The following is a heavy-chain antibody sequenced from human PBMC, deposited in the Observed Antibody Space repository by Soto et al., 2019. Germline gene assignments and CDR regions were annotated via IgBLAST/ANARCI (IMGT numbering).Heavy chain of an antibody. CDR1: GDSVISNWW. CDR2: MLHSGNT. V-gene: IGHV4-4*02. Sequence: SETLSLTCAVSGDSVISNWWWRWVRQSPGKGVEWIADMLHSGNTNYSPSLESRVTLSVDKSKNSLYLQMNSLRAEDTAVYYCAREYCSSTSCLNWFDPWGQGTLVTVSS. CDR3: AREYCSSTSCLNWFDP. D-gene: IGHD2-2*01. J-gene: IGHJ5*02.